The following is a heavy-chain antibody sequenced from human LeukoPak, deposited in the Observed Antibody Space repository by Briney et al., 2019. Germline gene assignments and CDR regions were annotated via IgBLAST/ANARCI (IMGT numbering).Heavy chain of an antibody. CDR2: INTNTGNP. D-gene: IGHD4-17*01. CDR3: AAVPRTHYGDYAFDY. V-gene: IGHV7-4-1*02. Sequence: GASVKVSCKASGYTFTSYAMNWVRQAPGQGLEWMGWINTNTGNPTYAQGFTGRFVFSLDTSVSTAYLQISSLKAEDTAVYYCAAVPRTHYGDYAFDYWGQGTLVTVSS. CDR1: GYTFTSYA. J-gene: IGHJ4*02.